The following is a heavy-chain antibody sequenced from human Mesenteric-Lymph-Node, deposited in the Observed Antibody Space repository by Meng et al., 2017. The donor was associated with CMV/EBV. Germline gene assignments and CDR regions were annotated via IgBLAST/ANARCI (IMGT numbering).Heavy chain of an antibody. V-gene: IGHV3-20*04. CDR1: GFTFDDYA. Sequence: GESLKISCAASGFTFDDYAMTWVRQAPGKGLEWVSGINWNGDSTTYADSVKGRFAISRDNAKNSLYLHMNSLRPEDTAVYYCARRRDGYNSGVDYWGQGTLVTVSS. D-gene: IGHD5-24*01. CDR2: INWNGDST. J-gene: IGHJ4*02. CDR3: ARRRDGYNSGVDY.